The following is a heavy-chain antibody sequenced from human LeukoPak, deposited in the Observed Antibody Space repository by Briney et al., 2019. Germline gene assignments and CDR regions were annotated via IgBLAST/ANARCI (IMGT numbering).Heavy chain of an antibody. CDR3: AREERTYYYDSSGPEPPDY. Sequence: GGSLRLSCAASGFTFSSYSMKWVRQAPGKGLEWVSSISSSSTYIYHADSVKGRFTISRDNAKNSLYLQMNSLRAEDTAVYYCAREERTYYYDSSGPEPPDYWGQGTLVTVSS. V-gene: IGHV3-21*06. J-gene: IGHJ4*02. D-gene: IGHD3-22*01. CDR2: ISSSSTYI. CDR1: GFTFSSYS.